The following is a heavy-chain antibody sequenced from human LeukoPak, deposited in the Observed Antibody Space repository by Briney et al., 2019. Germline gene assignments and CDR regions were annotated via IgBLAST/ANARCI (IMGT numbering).Heavy chain of an antibody. CDR3: ARVSNDDGGNGAFDL. CDR1: GGSISPYY. J-gene: IGHJ3*01. V-gene: IGHV4-59*01. CDR2: IYYNGRT. D-gene: IGHD4-23*01. Sequence: PSETLPPTCTVSGGSISPYYWSWIRQPPGKGLEWIGYIYYNGRTNYNPSLKSRVSISVDTSKSEFSLKLSSVTAADTAVYYCARVSNDDGGNGAFDLGPRGTGVTVSS.